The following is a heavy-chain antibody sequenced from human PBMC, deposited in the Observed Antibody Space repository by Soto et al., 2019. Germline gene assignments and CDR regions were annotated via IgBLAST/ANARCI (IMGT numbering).Heavy chain of an antibody. V-gene: IGHV1-3*01. D-gene: IGHD6-13*01. CDR3: ARDRQQLNWFDP. CDR1: GGTFSNSA. CDR2: IIPIFGNGNT. Sequence: GASVKVSCKASGGTFSNSAVIWVRQAPGQGLEWMGGIIPIFGNGNTKYSQKFQGRVTITRDTSASTAYMELSSLRSEDTAVYYCARDRQQLNWFDPWGQGTLVTVSS. J-gene: IGHJ5*02.